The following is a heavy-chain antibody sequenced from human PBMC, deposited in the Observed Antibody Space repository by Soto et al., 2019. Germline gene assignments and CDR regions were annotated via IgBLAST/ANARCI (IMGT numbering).Heavy chain of an antibody. CDR2: IPQEGSDG. V-gene: IGHV3-7*03. Sequence: DVQLEESGGGLVQPGESLRLSCEVSGFTLSMYSMSWVRQAPGKGLEWVAKIPQEGSDGHYVDSVKGRFTISRDNAKNSVYLQMNSLRADDTAVYYCARDQLILPAHDFFYGSDVWCQGAKVTVSS. CDR3: ARDQLILPAHDFFYGSDV. CDR1: GFTLSMYS. D-gene: IGHD2-21*02. J-gene: IGHJ6*02.